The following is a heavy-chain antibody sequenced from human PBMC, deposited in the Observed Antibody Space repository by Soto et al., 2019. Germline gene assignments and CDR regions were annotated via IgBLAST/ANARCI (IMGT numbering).Heavy chain of an antibody. V-gene: IGHV4-59*01. CDR1: GGSISSYY. CDR2: IYYSGST. J-gene: IGHJ4*02. Sequence: QVQLQESGPGLVKPSETLSLTCTVSGGSISSYYWSWIRQPPGKGLEWIGYIYYSGSTNYNPSLKSXXTXSXXTSKNQFSLKLGSVTAADTAVYYCARGYSSGRIDYWGQGTLVTVSS. D-gene: IGHD5-18*01. CDR3: ARGYSSGRIDY.